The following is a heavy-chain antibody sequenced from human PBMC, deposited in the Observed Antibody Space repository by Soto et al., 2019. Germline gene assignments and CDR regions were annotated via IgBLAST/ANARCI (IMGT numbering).Heavy chain of an antibody. CDR1: GFTFSSYA. CDR2: ISGSGGST. Sequence: PGGSLRLSCAASGFTFSSYAMSWARQAPGKGLEWVSAISGSGGSTYYADSVKGRFTISRDNSKNTLYLQMNSLRAEDTAVYYCAKLSRGYSGYPEVWGQGTTVTVSS. CDR3: AKLSRGYSGYPEV. J-gene: IGHJ6*02. D-gene: IGHD5-12*01. V-gene: IGHV3-23*01.